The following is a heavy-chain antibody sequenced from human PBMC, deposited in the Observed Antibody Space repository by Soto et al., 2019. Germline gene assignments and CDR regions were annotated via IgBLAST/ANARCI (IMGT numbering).Heavy chain of an antibody. V-gene: IGHV4-59*01. CDR3: ARDYSTYFWFDP. J-gene: IGHJ5*02. CDR1: GGSITNYY. CDR2: IYYSGTT. Sequence: SETLSLTCTVSGGSITNYYWSWIRQPPGKGLEWIGYIYYSGTTSYNPSLKSRVTMSVDTSKNQFSLKLNSVTAADTAVYHCARDYSTYFWFDPWGQGTLVTI. D-gene: IGHD4-4*01.